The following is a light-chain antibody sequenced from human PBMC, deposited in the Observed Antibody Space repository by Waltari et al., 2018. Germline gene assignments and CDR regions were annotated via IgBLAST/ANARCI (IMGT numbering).Light chain of an antibody. CDR1: SGINVGTYR. CDR2: YKADSDK. V-gene: IGLV5-45*02. CDR3: MIWHSSAVV. J-gene: IGLJ2*01. Sequence: QAVLTQPSSLSASPGASASLTCTLRSGINVGTYRISWYPQKPGSPPMYPLRYKADSDKQQGSGVPSRFSGYKDASANAGIFLFAGLQAEDGADYCWMIWHSSAVVFGVGTKLTVL.